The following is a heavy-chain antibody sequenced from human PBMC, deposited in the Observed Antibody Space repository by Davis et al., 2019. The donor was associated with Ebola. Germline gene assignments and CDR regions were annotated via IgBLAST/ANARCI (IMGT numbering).Heavy chain of an antibody. CDR1: GFTFSSYG. D-gene: IGHD2-2*01. Sequence: AGSLTLSCAASGFTFSSYGMHWVRQAPGKGLEWVAVIWYDGRNKYYADSVKGRFTISRDNSKNTLYLQMNSLRAEDTAVYYCARGGDIVVVPAATTLPDYYGMDVWGKGTTVTVSS. CDR2: IWYDGRNK. CDR3: ARGGDIVVVPAATTLPDYYGMDV. V-gene: IGHV3-33*01. J-gene: IGHJ6*04.